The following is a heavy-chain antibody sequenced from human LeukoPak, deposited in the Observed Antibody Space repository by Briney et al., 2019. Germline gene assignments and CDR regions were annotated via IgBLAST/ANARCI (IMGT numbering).Heavy chain of an antibody. CDR1: GGSISSGSYY. CDR2: IYTSGST. CDR3: AREIKRMYSGYDLPFDY. Sequence: PSQTLSLTCTVSGGSISSGSYYWSWIRQPAGKGLEWIGRIYTSGSTNYNPSLKSRVTITVDTSKNQFSLKLSSVTAADTAVYYCAREIKRMYSGYDLPFDYWGQGTLVTVSS. J-gene: IGHJ4*02. D-gene: IGHD5-12*01. V-gene: IGHV4-61*02.